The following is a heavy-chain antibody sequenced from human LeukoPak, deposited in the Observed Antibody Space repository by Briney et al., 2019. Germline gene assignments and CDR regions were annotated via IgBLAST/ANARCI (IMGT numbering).Heavy chain of an antibody. Sequence: ASVKVSCKASGYTFTGYYMHWVRQAPGQGLEWMGWINPNSGGTNYAQKFQGRVTMTRDTSISTAYMELSRLRSDDTAVYYCARHCSSTSCYKGDAFDYWGQGTLVTVSS. CDR3: ARHCSSTSCYKGDAFDY. CDR1: GYTFTGYY. J-gene: IGHJ4*02. CDR2: INPNSGGT. D-gene: IGHD2-2*01. V-gene: IGHV1-2*02.